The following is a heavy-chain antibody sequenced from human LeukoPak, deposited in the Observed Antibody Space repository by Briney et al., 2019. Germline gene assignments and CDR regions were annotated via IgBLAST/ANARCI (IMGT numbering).Heavy chain of an antibody. Sequence: GGSLRLSCVASGFTFSSYAMSWVRQAPGKGLEWVSGISAGGGTTYYVDSVKGRFTISRDDSKNTLYLQMSSLRAEDTARYYCAKDHGWLPYSWGQGTLLTVSP. CDR3: AKDHGWLPYS. D-gene: IGHD5-12*01. CDR1: GFTFSSYA. J-gene: IGHJ4*02. V-gene: IGHV3-23*01. CDR2: ISAGGGTT.